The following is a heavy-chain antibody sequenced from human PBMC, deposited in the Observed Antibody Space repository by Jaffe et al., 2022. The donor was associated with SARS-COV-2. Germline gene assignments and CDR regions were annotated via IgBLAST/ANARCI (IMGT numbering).Heavy chain of an antibody. CDR2: ISTYNGDT. CDR3: ARGYCSGGTCYHDISWFDP. Sequence: QVQLVQSGPEVKKPGASVKVSCKASGYAFTSYGINWVRQAPGHGLEWMGWISTYNGDTNYAQKLQGRVTMTTDTSTSTAYMEVRGLTSDDTAVYYCARGYCSGGTCYHDISWFDPWGQGTLVTVSS. J-gene: IGHJ5*02. CDR1: GYAFTSYG. D-gene: IGHD2-15*01. V-gene: IGHV1-18*01.